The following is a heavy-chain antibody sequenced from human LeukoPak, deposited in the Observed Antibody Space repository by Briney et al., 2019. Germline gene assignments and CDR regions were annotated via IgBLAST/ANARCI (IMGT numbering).Heavy chain of an antibody. D-gene: IGHD3-10*01. V-gene: IGHV1-2*02. Sequence: ASVTVSCTSSGYNFIDYYMHWVRQAPGQADEWVGWINPYTGGTTYAQKSQGRVSMTRDSSISTAYMELSRLRSDDTAVYYCARGPYHYYGSGSPQDYAFDIWGQGTMVTVSS. J-gene: IGHJ3*02. CDR1: GYNFIDYY. CDR3: ARGPYHYYGSGSPQDYAFDI. CDR2: INPYTGGT.